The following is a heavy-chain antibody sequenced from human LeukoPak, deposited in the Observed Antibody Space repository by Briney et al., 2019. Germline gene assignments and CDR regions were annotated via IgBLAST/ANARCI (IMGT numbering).Heavy chain of an antibody. D-gene: IGHD3-9*01. CDR2: INPKSGGT. Sequence: ASVKVSCKASGYTFTGYYMHWVRQAPGQGLEWMGRINPKSGGTNHAQKFQGRVTMTRDTSTSTVYMELSSLRSEDTAVYYCARGSPLRYFDWLVPSKPFDYWGQGTLVTVSS. V-gene: IGHV1-2*06. CDR1: GYTFTGYY. CDR3: ARGSPLRYFDWLVPSKPFDY. J-gene: IGHJ4*02.